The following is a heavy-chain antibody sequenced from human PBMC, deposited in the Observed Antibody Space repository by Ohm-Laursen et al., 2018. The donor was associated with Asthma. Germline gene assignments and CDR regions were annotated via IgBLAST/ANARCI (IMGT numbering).Heavy chain of an antibody. Sequence: SLRLSCTASGFTFSIYAMSWVRQAPGKGLEWVSAISGSDGTTYYADSVKGRFTISRDNSKNTLYLQMNSLRAEDTAVYYCARAPYGDYFGYWGQGTLVTVSS. CDR3: ARAPYGDYFGY. CDR1: GFTFSIYA. D-gene: IGHD4-17*01. V-gene: IGHV3-23*01. CDR2: ISGSDGTT. J-gene: IGHJ4*02.